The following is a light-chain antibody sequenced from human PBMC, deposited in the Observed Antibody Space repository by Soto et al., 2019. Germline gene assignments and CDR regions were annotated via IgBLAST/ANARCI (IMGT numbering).Light chain of an antibody. Sequence: DIQMTQSPSSLSASVGDGVTVTCRASQDIRNDLGWYQQKPGKAPKRLIYAASSLQSGVPSRFSGSGSETEFTHTISSLQPEESATYYCLQNHSLPPTFGQGTKVEIK. V-gene: IGKV1-17*01. CDR2: AAS. CDR3: LQNHSLPPT. J-gene: IGKJ1*01. CDR1: QDIRND.